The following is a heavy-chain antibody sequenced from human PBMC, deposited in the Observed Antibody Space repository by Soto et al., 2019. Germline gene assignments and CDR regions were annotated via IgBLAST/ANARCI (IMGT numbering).Heavy chain of an antibody. V-gene: IGHV1-69*05. CDR2: IIPIFGTA. Sequence: ASVKVSCKASGGTFSSYAISWVRQAPGQGLEWMGGIIPIFGTANYAQKFQGRVTMTTDTSTSTAYMELRSLRSDDTAVYYCARDVHDYGDYVFDYWGQGTLVTVAS. J-gene: IGHJ4*02. D-gene: IGHD4-17*01. CDR3: ARDVHDYGDYVFDY. CDR1: GGTFSSYA.